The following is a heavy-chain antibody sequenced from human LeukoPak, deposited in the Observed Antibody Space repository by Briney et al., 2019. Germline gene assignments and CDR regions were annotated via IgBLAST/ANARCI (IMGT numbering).Heavy chain of an antibody. CDR2: IYHSGNT. CDR3: ARLKDSSGYYPNYFDY. CDR1: GYYISSGYY. J-gene: IGHJ4*02. D-gene: IGHD3-22*01. V-gene: IGHV4-38-2*01. Sequence: PSETLSLTCAVSGYYISSGYYWGWLRQPPGKGLEWIGSIYHSGNTYYNPSLKSRVTISLGTSKNQFSLTLSSVTATDTAVYYCARLKDSSGYYPNYFDYWGQGTLVTVSS.